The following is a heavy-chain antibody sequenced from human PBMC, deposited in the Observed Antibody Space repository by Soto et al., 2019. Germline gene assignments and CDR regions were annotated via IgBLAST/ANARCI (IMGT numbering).Heavy chain of an antibody. CDR1: GFTFSSYS. CDR3: ARDRIAARPAGNWFDP. D-gene: IGHD6-6*01. CDR2: ISSSSSTI. Sequence: PGGSLRLSCAASGFTFSSYSMNWVRQAPGKGLEWVSYISSSSSTIYYADSVKGRFTISRDNAKNSLYLQMNSLRAEDTVVYYCARDRIAARPAGNWFDPWGQGTLVTVSS. J-gene: IGHJ5*02. V-gene: IGHV3-48*01.